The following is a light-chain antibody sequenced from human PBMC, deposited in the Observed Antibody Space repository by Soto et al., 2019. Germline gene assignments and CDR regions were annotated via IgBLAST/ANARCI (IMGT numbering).Light chain of an antibody. Sequence: DIVMTQSPDSLAVSLGERATINCKSSQSVLYSSSNRNNLAWYQQKPGQPPKMLIYWASTRESGVPARFSGSGSGTDFTLTISSLQAEDVAVYYCQQYYSTPPAFGQGTKVDIK. V-gene: IGKV4-1*01. CDR2: WAS. J-gene: IGKJ1*01. CDR1: QSVLYSSSNRNN. CDR3: QQYYSTPPA.